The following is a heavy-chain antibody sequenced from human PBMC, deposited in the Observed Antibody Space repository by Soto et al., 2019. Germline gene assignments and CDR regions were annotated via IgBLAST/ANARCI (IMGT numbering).Heavy chain of an antibody. Sequence: QVQLQESSPGLVKPSETLSLTCTVSGGSISSYYWSWIRQPPGKGLEWIASGSTNYNPSLKSRVTISVDTSKNQFSLKLSSVTAADTAVYYCASRSVLGYFFDYWGQGTLVTVSS. CDR3: ASRSVLGYFFDY. CDR2: SGST. J-gene: IGHJ4*02. D-gene: IGHD3-10*01. V-gene: IGHV4-4*09. CDR1: GGSISSYY.